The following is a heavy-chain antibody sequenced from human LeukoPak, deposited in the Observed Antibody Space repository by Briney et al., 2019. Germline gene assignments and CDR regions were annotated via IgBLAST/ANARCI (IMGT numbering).Heavy chain of an antibody. CDR1: GDSISSGSYF. Sequence: SETLSLTCTVSGDSISSGSYFWSWIRQPAGKGLEWIGRIYTSGSTNYNPSLKSRITISVDTSKNQFSLKLSSVTAADTAVYYCARCRSDYRTVDPWGQGTLVSVSS. V-gene: IGHV4-61*02. D-gene: IGHD4-11*01. J-gene: IGHJ5*02. CDR2: IYTSGST. CDR3: ARCRSDYRTVDP.